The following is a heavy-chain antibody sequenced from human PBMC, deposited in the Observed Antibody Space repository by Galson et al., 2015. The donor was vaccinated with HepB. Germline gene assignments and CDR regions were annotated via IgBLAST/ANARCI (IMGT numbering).Heavy chain of an antibody. CDR2: INSAGTNP. CDR1: GFTFTAYA. V-gene: IGHV3-23*03. D-gene: IGHD5/OR15-5a*01. J-gene: IGHJ4*02. CDR3: AKSRTLEH. Sequence: LRLSCAASGFTFTAYAMSWVRQAPGKGLEWVSLINSAGTNPYYADSVRGRFTISRDNSKNTLYLQMNSLRPEDTAIYYCAKSRTLEHWGQGILITVSS.